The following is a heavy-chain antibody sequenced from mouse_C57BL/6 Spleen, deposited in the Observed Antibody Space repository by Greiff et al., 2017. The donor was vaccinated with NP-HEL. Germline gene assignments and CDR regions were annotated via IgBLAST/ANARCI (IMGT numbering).Heavy chain of an antibody. CDR2: IDPSDSET. CDR1: GYTFTSYW. CDR3: AREEYGNPFDY. J-gene: IGHJ2*01. Sequence: QVQLQQPGAELVRPGSSVKLSCKASGYTFTSYWMHWVKQRPIQGLEWIGNIDPSDSETHYNQKFKDKATLTVDKSSSTAYMQLSSLTSEASAVYYCAREEYGNPFDYWGKGTTLTVSS. D-gene: IGHD2-10*02. V-gene: IGHV1-52*01.